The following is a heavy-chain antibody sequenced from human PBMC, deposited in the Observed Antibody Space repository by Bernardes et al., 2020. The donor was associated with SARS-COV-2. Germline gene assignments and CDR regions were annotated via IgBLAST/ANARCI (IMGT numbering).Heavy chain of an antibody. J-gene: IGHJ4*02. V-gene: IGHV3-73*01. CDR2: IRSKPKGYAT. Sequence: SLRLSCAASGFNFSGSAIQWVRQPSCKGLAWIGRIRSKPKGYATTYAASLKGRFVISRDDSRNTAYPQIHSLTIEDTDVYYCTGDYLYWDQGTRVSVSS. CDR1: GFNFSGSA. D-gene: IGHD4-17*01. CDR3: TGDYLY.